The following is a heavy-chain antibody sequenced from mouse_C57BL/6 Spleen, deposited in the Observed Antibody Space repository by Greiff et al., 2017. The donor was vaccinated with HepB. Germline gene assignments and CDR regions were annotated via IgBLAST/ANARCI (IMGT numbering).Heavy chain of an antibody. V-gene: IGHV1-82*01. D-gene: IGHD1-1*01. Sequence: QVHLKQSGPELVKPGASVKISCKASGYAFSSSWMNWVKQRPGKGLEWIGLIYPGDGDTNYNGKFKGKATLTAHKSSSTAYMQLSSLTSEDSAVYFCARCITTPHFDYWGQGTTLTVSS. CDR3: ARCITTPHFDY. CDR2: IYPGDGDT. J-gene: IGHJ2*01. CDR1: GYAFSSSW.